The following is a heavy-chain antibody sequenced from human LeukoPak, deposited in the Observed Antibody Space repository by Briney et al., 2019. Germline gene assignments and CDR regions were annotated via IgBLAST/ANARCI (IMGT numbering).Heavy chain of an antibody. CDR2: ISSSSSTI. Sequence: PGGSLRLSCAASGFTFSAYSMNWVRQAPGKGLEWVSYISSSSSTIYYADSVKGRFTISRDNAKNSLYLQMNSLRAEDTAVYYCAKDQDGYYYCYMDVWGKGTTVTVSS. V-gene: IGHV3-48*01. J-gene: IGHJ6*03. CDR3: AKDQDGYYYCYMDV. CDR1: GFTFSAYS.